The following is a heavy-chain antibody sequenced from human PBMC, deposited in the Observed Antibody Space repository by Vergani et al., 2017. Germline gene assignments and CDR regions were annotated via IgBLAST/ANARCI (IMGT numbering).Heavy chain of an antibody. CDR3: AKDRPRDWETPLFLFDY. V-gene: IGHV3-23*01. CDR2: ISASGGST. CDR1: GFTFTSYG. Sequence: EVQLLESGGGLVQPGESLRLSCTVSGFTFTSYGISWVRQAPGKGLEWVSGISASGGSTYYTDSVKGRFIISRDISKNTLYLQMSSLRADDMAVYYCAKDRPRDWETPLFLFDYWGQGTLVAVSS. D-gene: IGHD1-26*01. J-gene: IGHJ4*02.